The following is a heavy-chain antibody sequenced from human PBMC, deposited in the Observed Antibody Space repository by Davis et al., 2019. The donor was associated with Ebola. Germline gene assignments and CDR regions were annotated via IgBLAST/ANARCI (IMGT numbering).Heavy chain of an antibody. D-gene: IGHD4-17*01. CDR2: INPNTGGT. Sequence: ASVKVSCKASGYTFTGYYMHWVRQAPGQGLEWMGRINPNTGGTLYARNFEGRVTMTRDTSINTAYMELRRLRSDDTAIYFCARELSSYGDYAWAFWGQGTLVTVSS. V-gene: IGHV1-2*06. CDR1: GYTFTGYY. CDR3: ARELSSYGDYAWAF. J-gene: IGHJ4*02.